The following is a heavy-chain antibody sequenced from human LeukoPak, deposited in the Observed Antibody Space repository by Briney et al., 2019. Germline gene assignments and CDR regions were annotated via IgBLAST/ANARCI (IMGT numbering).Heavy chain of an antibody. CDR2: IYATGST. V-gene: IGHV4-4*07. J-gene: IGHJ6*03. CDR3: ARMNNGRSYYYYYMDV. Sequence: SETLSLTCNVSGGSISSYFWSWIRQPAGKGLEWIGRIYATGSTNYNPSLKSRLTMSVDTSRNQFSLNLSSVTAADTAVYYCARMNNGRSYYYYYMDVWGKGTTVTVSS. D-gene: IGHD2-8*01. CDR1: GGSISSYF.